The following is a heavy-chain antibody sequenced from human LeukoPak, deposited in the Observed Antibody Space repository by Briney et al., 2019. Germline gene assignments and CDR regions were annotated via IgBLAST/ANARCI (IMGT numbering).Heavy chain of an antibody. CDR2: ISTSGGTT. V-gene: IGHV3-23*01. CDR1: GFTFSSYA. D-gene: IGHD4-17*01. J-gene: IGHJ5*02. CDR3: ARLRFAP. Sequence: GGSLRLSCAASGFTFSSYAMSWVRQAPGKGLEWVSSISTSGGTTYYADSVKGRFTISRDNSKNTLYLQLNSLRAEDTAVYYCARLRFAPWGQGTLVTVSS.